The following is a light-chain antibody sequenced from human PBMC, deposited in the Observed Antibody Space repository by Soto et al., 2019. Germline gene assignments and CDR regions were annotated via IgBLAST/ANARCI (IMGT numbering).Light chain of an antibody. CDR3: QQRSNWPRIT. Sequence: EIVLTQSPGTLSLSPGERVTLSCRASKSFSRSYLAWYQQKPGQAPRLLIYGASSGATGIPDRFSGSGSGTDFTLTISSLEPEDFAVYYCQQRSNWPRITFGQGTRLEIK. CDR1: KSFSRSY. CDR2: GAS. J-gene: IGKJ5*01. V-gene: IGKV3D-20*02.